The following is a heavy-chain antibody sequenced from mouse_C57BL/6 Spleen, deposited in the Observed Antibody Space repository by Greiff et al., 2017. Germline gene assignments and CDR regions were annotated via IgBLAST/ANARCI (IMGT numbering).Heavy chain of an antibody. CDR3: ARGYDGAMDY. V-gene: IGHV1-64*01. Sequence: QVQLQQPGAELVKPGASVKLSCKASGYTFTSYWMHWVKQRPGQGLEWIGMIHPNSGSTNYNETFKSKATLTVDKSSSTAYMQLSSLTSEDSAVYYCARGYDGAMDYWGQGTSVTVSS. J-gene: IGHJ4*01. CDR1: GYTFTSYW. CDR2: IHPNSGST. D-gene: IGHD2-14*01.